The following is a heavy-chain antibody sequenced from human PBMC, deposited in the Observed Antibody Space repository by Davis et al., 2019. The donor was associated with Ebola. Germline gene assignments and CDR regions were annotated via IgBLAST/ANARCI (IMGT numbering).Heavy chain of an antibody. D-gene: IGHD5-12*01. V-gene: IGHV3-30-3*01. Sequence: PGGSLRLSCAASGFTFRSYAMHWVRQAPGKGLEWVALLSYNGNDDYYAYSVKGRFTISRDNSKSTLYLQMNSLRPEDTAVYYCATCAYSGYHRSTAFDYWAREPWSPSPQ. CDR2: LSYNGNDD. CDR1: GFTFRSYA. CDR3: ATCAYSGYHRSTAFDY. J-gene: IGHJ4*02.